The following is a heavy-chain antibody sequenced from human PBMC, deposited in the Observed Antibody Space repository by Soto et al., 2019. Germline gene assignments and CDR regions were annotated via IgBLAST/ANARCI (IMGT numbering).Heavy chain of an antibody. Sequence: EGSLRLSCAASGFTFSSYALSWVRQAPGKGLEWVSAISGSGVSTYYADSVKGRFTISRDNSKNALYLQMNSLRAEDTAVYYCAKSPGRYYYDGSGYYQYDYGGQGALVTVSA. D-gene: IGHD3-22*01. CDR2: ISGSGVST. CDR3: AKSPGRYYYDGSGYYQYDY. CDR1: GFTFSSYA. V-gene: IGHV3-23*01. J-gene: IGHJ4*02.